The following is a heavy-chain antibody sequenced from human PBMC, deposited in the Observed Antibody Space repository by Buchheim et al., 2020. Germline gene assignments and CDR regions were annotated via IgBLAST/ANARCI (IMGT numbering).Heavy chain of an antibody. V-gene: IGHV4-61*01. CDR2: IYYSGST. CDR3: ARGDYDSSGYTYYFDY. CDR1: GGSVSSGSYY. Sequence: QVQLQESGPGLVKPSETLSLTCTVSGGSVSSGSYYWSWIRQPPGKGLEWIGYIYYSGSTNYNPSLKSRVTISVDTSKNQLSLKLSSVTAADTAVYYCARGDYDSSGYTYYFDYWGQGTL. D-gene: IGHD3-22*01. J-gene: IGHJ4*02.